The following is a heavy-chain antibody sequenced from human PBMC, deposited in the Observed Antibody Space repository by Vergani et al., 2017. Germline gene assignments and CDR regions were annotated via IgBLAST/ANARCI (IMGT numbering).Heavy chain of an antibody. J-gene: IGHJ5*02. CDR2: IYHSGST. CDR3: ARVGMVRGVTVVFGWFDP. D-gene: IGHD3-10*01. V-gene: IGHV4-38-2*02. Sequence: QVQLQESGPGLVKPSETLSLTCTVSGYSISSGYYWGWIRQPPGKGLEWIGSIYHSGSTYYNPSLKSRVTISVDTPKNQFSRKLSSGTAADTAVYYCARVGMVRGVTVVFGWFDPWGQGTLVTVSS. CDR1: GYSISSGYY.